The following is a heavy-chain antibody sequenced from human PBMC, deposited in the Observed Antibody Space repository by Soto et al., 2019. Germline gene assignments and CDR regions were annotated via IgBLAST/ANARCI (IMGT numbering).Heavy chain of an antibody. CDR1: GGSLSGYY. J-gene: IGHJ1*01. V-gene: IGHV4-34*01. CDR3: ARGLGSGWYGVYFQH. CDR2: INHSGST. D-gene: IGHD6-13*01. Sequence: SETLSLTCAVYGGSLSGYYWSWIRQPPGKGLEWIGEINHSGSTNYNPSLKSRVTISVDTSKNQFSLKLSSVTAADTAVYYCARGLGSGWYGVYFQHWGQGTLVTVSS.